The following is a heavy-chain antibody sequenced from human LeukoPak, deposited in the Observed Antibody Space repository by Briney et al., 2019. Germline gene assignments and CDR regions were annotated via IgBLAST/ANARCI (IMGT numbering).Heavy chain of an antibody. CDR3: ARGRQMSINWYFDL. CDR2: MNPKSGST. D-gene: IGHD3-10*01. J-gene: IGHJ2*01. Sequence: ASVTVSCKTSGYTFTAHDIFWVRQAAGQGLEWMGWMNPKSGSTAYAQKVQGRVTFTRNTSITTAYLDPTNLRYEDTAMYYCARGRQMSINWYFDLWGRGTQVTVAS. CDR1: GYTFTAHD. V-gene: IGHV1-8*03.